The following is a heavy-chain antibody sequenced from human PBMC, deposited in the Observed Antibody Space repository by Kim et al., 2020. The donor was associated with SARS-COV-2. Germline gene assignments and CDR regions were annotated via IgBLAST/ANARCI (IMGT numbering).Heavy chain of an antibody. D-gene: IGHD3-10*01. J-gene: IGHJ4*02. CDR3: ARAPPSLWFGALVVYYFDY. V-gene: IGHV4-31*03. Sequence: SETLSLTCTVSGGSISSGGYYWSWIRQHPGKGLEWIGYIYYSGSTYYNPSLKSRVTISVDTSKNQFSLKLSSVTAADTAVYYCARAPPSLWFGALVVYYFDYWGQGILITVS. CDR1: GGSISSGGYY. CDR2: IYYSGST.